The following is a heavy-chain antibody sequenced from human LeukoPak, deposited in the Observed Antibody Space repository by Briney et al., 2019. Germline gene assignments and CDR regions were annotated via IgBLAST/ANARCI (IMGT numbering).Heavy chain of an antibody. CDR2: IYYSGST. V-gene: IGHV4-59*11. CDR1: GGSISSHY. J-gene: IGHJ3*02. CDR3: ARGGDAIYGYALDI. Sequence: PSETLSLTCTVSGGSISSHYWSWIRQPPGKGLEWIGCIYYSGSTNYNPSLKSRVTISVDTSKSQFSLKLNSVTAADTAVYYCARGGDAIYGYALDIWGQGTMVTVSS. D-gene: IGHD3-16*01.